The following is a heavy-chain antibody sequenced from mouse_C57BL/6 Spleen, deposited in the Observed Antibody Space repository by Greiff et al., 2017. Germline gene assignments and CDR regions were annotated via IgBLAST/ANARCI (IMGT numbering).Heavy chain of an antibody. J-gene: IGHJ2*01. CDR3: ARGRIATVAFDD. CDR1: GYAFSSSW. CDR2: IYPGDGDT. Sequence: QVQLQQSGPELVKPGASVKISCKASGYAFSSSWMHWVKQRPGKGLEWIGRIYPGDGDTNYNGKFKGKATLTADKASSTAYMQLSSLTSGDSAVSIGARGRIATVAFDDWGQGTTLTVSS. D-gene: IGHD1-1*01. V-gene: IGHV1-82*01.